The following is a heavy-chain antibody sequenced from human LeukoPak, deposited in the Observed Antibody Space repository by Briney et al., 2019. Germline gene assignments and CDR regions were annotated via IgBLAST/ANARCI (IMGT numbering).Heavy chain of an antibody. Sequence: GGSLRLSCAASEFTFTSHWMHWVRQAPGQGLVWVSRINSDGSGRSHADFVKGRFTISRDIAKDSLYLQMNSLGAEDTAVYYCARGRYYDMDVWGQGTTVTVSS. CDR2: INSDGSGR. CDR3: ARGRYYDMDV. D-gene: IGHD1-14*01. CDR1: EFTFTSHW. J-gene: IGHJ6*02. V-gene: IGHV3-74*01.